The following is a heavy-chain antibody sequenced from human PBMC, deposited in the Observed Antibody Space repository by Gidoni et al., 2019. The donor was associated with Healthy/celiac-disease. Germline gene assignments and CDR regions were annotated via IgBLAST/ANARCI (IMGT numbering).Heavy chain of an antibody. CDR2: IYPGDSDT. CDR3: ATRVDKDSSGYYHDAFDI. V-gene: IGHV5-51*01. D-gene: IGHD3-22*01. J-gene: IGHJ3*02. CDR1: GYSFTSYW. Sequence: EVQLVQSGAEVKKPGESLQISCKGSGYSFTSYWLGWVRQMPGKGLEWMGIIYPGDSDTRYSPSFQGQVTISADKSISTAYLQWSSLKASDTAMYYCATRVDKDSSGYYHDAFDIWGQGTMVTVSS.